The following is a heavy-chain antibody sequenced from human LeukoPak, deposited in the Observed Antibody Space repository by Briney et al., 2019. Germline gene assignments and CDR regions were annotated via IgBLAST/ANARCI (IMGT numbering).Heavy chain of an antibody. Sequence: SETLSLTCTVSGGSISSYYWSWTRQPPGKGLEWIGYIYYSGSTNYNPSLKSRVTISVDTSKNQFSLKLSSVTAADTAVYYCARDSAAYDAFDIWGQGTMVTVSS. D-gene: IGHD2-2*01. CDR2: IYYSGST. CDR3: ARDSAAYDAFDI. V-gene: IGHV4-59*01. CDR1: GGSISSYY. J-gene: IGHJ3*02.